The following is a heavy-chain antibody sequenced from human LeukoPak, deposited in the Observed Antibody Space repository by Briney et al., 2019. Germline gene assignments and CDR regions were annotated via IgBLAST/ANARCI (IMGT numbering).Heavy chain of an antibody. CDR1: GFTFSRYW. D-gene: IGHD2-15*01. Sequence: PGGSLRLSCAASGFTFSRYWMQWVRQAPGKGLEWVSRINSDESARSYADSVKGRFTISRDNAKNTLYLQMNSLRAEDTAVYYCARFSASAFDYCGQGTLVTVSS. CDR3: ARFSASAFDY. J-gene: IGHJ4*02. V-gene: IGHV3-74*01. CDR2: INSDESAR.